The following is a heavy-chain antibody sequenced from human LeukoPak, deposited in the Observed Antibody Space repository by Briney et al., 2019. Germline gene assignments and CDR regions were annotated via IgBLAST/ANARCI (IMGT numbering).Heavy chain of an antibody. V-gene: IGHV1-69*05. CDR3: ARDRDGYNRRAAFDI. CDR1: GGTFSSYA. D-gene: IGHD5-24*01. Sequence: SVKVSCKASGGTFSSYAISWVRQAPGQGLEWMGGIIPIFGTANYAQKFQGRVTITTDESTSAAYMELSSLRSEDTAVYYCARDRDGYNRRAAFDIWGQGTMVTVSS. CDR2: IIPIFGTA. J-gene: IGHJ3*02.